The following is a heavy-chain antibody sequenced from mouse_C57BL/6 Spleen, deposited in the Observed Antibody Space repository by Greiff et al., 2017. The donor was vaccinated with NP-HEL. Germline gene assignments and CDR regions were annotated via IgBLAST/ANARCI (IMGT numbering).Heavy chain of an antibody. J-gene: IGHJ3*01. CDR2: IHPNSGST. D-gene: IGHD1-1*01. V-gene: IGHV1-64*01. Sequence: VQLQQPGAELVKPGASVKLSCKASGYTFTSYWMHWVKQRPGQGLEWIGMIHPNSGSTNYNEKFKSKATLTVDKSSSTAYMQLSSLTSEDSAVYYCARYYGSSYVFAYWGQGTLVTVSA. CDR1: GYTFTSYW. CDR3: ARYYGSSYVFAY.